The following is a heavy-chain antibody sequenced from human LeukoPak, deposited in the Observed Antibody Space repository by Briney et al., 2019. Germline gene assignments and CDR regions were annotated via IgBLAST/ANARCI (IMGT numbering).Heavy chain of an antibody. CDR3: ARGTAITAGIDF. J-gene: IGHJ4*02. Sequence: GGSLRLSCTASGFAFSTYWMFWVRQAPGKGLVWVSQINPEGASTTYGDPAKDRFTASRDSAKNALHLQMNSLRVDDTAVYYCARGTAITAGIDFWGQGTLVTVSS. CDR1: GFAFSTYW. CDR2: INPEGAST. D-gene: IGHD6-19*01. V-gene: IGHV3-74*01.